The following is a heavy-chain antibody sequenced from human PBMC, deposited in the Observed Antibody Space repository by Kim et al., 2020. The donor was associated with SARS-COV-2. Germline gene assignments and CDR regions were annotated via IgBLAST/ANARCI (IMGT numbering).Heavy chain of an antibody. V-gene: IGHV3-30*04. D-gene: IGHD3-10*01. J-gene: IGHJ4*02. CDR2: ISYDGSNK. Sequence: GGSLRLSCAASGFTFSSYAMHWVRQAPGKGLEWVAVISYDGSNKYYADSVKGRFTISRDNSKNTLYLQMNSLRAEDTAVYYCARDAFVSDYYGSGSNWFDYWGQGTLVTVSS. CDR1: GFTFSSYA. CDR3: ARDAFVSDYYGSGSNWFDY.